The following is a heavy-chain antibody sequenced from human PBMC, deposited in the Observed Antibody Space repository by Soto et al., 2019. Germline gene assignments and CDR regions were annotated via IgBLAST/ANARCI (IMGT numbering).Heavy chain of an antibody. CDR2: ISAYNGNT. V-gene: IGHV1-18*04. Sequence: QVQLVQSGAEVKKPGASVKVSCKASGYTFTSYGISWVRQAPGQGLEWMGWISAYNGNTNYAQKLQGRVNMTTDTSTSTAYMELRSLRSDDTAVYYCARDLKPIVVVPALLRPTTSGGFYGMYFWGQGTTVTVSS. CDR3: ARDLKPIVVVPALLRPTTSGGFYGMYF. D-gene: IGHD2-2*01. CDR1: GYTFTSYG. J-gene: IGHJ6*02.